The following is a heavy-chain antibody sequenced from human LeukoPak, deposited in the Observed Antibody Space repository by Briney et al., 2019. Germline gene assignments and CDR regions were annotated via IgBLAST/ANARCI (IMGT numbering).Heavy chain of an antibody. CDR2: INPSGGST. V-gene: IGHV1-46*01. CDR1: GGTFSSYA. J-gene: IGHJ3*02. Sequence: ASVKVSCKASGGTFSSYAISWVRQAPGQGLEWMGIINPSGGSTSYAQKFQGRVTMTRDTSTSTVYMELSSLRSEDTAVYYCARDRVDTAMVFGYDAFDIWGQGTMVTVSS. CDR3: ARDRVDTAMVFGYDAFDI. D-gene: IGHD5-18*01.